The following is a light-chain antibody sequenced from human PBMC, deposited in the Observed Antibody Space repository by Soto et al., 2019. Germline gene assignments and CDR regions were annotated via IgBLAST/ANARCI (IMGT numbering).Light chain of an antibody. V-gene: IGKV3D-15*01. CDR3: QQYNNWPLT. CDR2: DAS. CDR1: QSVDND. Sequence: EIVMTQSPATLSVSPGDRAPLSCRASQSVDNDLAWYQQKPGQPPRPLIYDASTRATGIPARFSGSQSGTEFTLTISSLLSEDFAVYVCQQYNNWPLTFGGGTKVETK. J-gene: IGKJ4*01.